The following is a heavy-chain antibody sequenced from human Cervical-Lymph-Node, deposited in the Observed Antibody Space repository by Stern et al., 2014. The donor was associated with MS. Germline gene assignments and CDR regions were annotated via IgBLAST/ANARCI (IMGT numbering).Heavy chain of an antibody. V-gene: IGHV4-59*01. CDR1: GGSISSYY. J-gene: IGHJ5*02. Sequence: DQLVESGPGLVKPSETLSLTCTVSGGSISSYYWSWIRQPPGKGLEWIGYIYYSGSTNYNPSLKSRVTISVDTSKNQFSLKLSSVTAADTAVYYCARVVNWFDPWGQGTLVTVSS. CDR2: IYYSGST. CDR3: ARVVNWFDP.